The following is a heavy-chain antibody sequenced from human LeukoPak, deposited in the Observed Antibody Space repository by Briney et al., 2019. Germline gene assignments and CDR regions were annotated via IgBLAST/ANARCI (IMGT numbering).Heavy chain of an antibody. CDR1: GYSFTSYW. V-gene: IGHV5-51*01. CDR2: IYPGDSDT. D-gene: IGHD5-24*01. CDR3: ARGLERWLQSHFDY. Sequence: GGSLKISCKGSGYSFTSYWIGWGRQVPGKGLEWMGIIYPGDSDTRYSPSFQGQVTISADKSISTAYLQWSSLKASDTAMYYCARGLERWLQSHFDYWGQGTLVTVSS. J-gene: IGHJ4*02.